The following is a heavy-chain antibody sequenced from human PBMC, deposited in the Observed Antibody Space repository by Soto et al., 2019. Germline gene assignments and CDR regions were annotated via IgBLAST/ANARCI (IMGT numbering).Heavy chain of an antibody. CDR2: LYDVDGT. Sequence: DVHLVESGGGLIQPGESLRLSCAAFGLTVSGKKYVAWLRQAPGKGLEWVSALYDVDGTYYADSVKGRFTTSRDSSKTTVYLQMNGLRPDDTAVYYCASWHEREHAYDVWGQGTTVTVSS. V-gene: IGHV3-53*01. J-gene: IGHJ3*01. CDR3: ASWHEREHAYDV. D-gene: IGHD1-1*01. CDR1: GLTVSGKKY.